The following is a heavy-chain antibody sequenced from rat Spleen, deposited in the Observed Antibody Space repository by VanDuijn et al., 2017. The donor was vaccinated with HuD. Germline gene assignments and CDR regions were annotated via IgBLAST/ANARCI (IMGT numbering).Heavy chain of an antibody. CDR2: IIYDGSST. Sequence: EVQLVESGGGLVQPGRSLKLSCAASGFTFSDYAMAWVRQAPKKGLEWVATIIYDGSSTYYLDSVKGRFTISRDNAKSTLYLQMDSLRSEDTATYYCARPDYGYPFAYWGQGTLVTVSS. D-gene: IGHD1-7*01. V-gene: IGHV5-17*01. J-gene: IGHJ3*01. CDR3: ARPDYGYPFAY. CDR1: GFTFSDYA.